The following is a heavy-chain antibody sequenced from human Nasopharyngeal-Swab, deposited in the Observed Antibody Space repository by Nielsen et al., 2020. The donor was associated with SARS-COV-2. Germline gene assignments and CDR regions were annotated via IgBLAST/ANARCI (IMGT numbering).Heavy chain of an antibody. V-gene: IGHV3-15*01. D-gene: IGHD6-13*01. J-gene: IGHJ6*02. CDR2: IKSKTDGGTT. Sequence: VRQAPGKGLEWVGRIKSKTDGGTTDYAAPVKGRFTISRDDSKNTLYLQMNSLKTEDTAVYYCTTNVDSSSWQYYYYGMDVWGQGTTVTVSS. CDR3: TTNVDSSSWQYYYYGMDV.